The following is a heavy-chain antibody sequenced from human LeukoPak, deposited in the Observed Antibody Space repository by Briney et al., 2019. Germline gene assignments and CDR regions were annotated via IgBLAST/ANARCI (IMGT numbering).Heavy chain of an antibody. V-gene: IGHV4-59*01. J-gene: IGHJ4*02. D-gene: IGHD2-21*02. Sequence: PSGTLSLTCTVSGGSISGYYWSWIRQPPGKGLEWIGYIYSSGSTNYNPSLNSRVTISVDTSKNQFSLKLSSMTAADTAVYYCARFAYCGGHCWYYFDYWGQGTLVTVSS. CDR3: ARFAYCGGHCWYYFDY. CDR2: IYSSGST. CDR1: GGSISGYY.